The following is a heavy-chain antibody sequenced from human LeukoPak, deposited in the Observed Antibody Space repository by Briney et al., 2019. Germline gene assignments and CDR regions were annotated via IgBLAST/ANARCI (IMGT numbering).Heavy chain of an antibody. J-gene: IGHJ4*02. V-gene: IGHV1-2*02. Sequence: ASVKVSCKASGYTFTGYYMHWVRQAPGQGLEWMGWINPNSGGTNYAQKFQGRVTMTRDTSISTAYMELSRLRSDGTAVYYCARTPMVRGVTSPFDCWGQGTLVTVSS. D-gene: IGHD3-10*01. CDR2: INPNSGGT. CDR1: GYTFTGYY. CDR3: ARTPMVRGVTSPFDC.